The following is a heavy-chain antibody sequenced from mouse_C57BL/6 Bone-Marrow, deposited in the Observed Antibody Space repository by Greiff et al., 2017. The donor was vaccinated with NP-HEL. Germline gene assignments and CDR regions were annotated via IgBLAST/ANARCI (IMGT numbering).Heavy chain of an antibody. CDR3: ARENFDY. V-gene: IGHV1-63*01. CDR2: IYPGGGYT. Sequence: QVQLKESGAELVRPGTSVKMSCKASGYTFTNYWIGWAKQRPGHGLEWIGDIYPGGGYTNYNEKFKGKATLTADKSSSTAYMQFSSLTSEDSAIYYCARENFDYWGQGTTLTVSS. J-gene: IGHJ2*01. CDR1: GYTFTNYW.